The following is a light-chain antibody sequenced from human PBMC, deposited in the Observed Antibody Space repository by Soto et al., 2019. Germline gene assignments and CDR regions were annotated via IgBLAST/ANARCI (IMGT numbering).Light chain of an antibody. CDR2: GVT. CDR1: GSDVGGYNY. J-gene: IGLJ1*01. Sequence: QSVLTQPASVSGPPRQSITISCTGTGSDVGGYNYVSWYQQHPGKAPKLMIYGVTNRPSGVSNRFSGSKSGNTASLTISGLQAEDEADYYCSSYTSSSTLVFGTGTKVTVL. V-gene: IGLV2-14*01. CDR3: SSYTSSSTLV.